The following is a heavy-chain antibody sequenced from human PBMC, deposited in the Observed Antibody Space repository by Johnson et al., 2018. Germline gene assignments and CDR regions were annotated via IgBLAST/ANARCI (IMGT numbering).Heavy chain of an antibody. J-gene: IGHJ6*02. D-gene: IGHD4-17*01. CDR2: MYSGGST. CDR3: AGSTVTSYYYGMDV. CDR1: GLTVNSNY. Sequence: EVQLVETGGGLIQPGGSLRLSCAASGLTVNSNYMSWVRQAPGKGLEWVSVMYSGGSTYYADSVKGRFSISRDNSKNTLDLQMDSLRAEDTAVYYCAGSTVTSYYYGMDVWGQGTTVTVSS. V-gene: IGHV3-53*02.